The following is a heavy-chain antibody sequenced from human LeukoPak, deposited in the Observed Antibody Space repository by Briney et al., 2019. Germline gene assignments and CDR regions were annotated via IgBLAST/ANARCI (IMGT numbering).Heavy chain of an antibody. CDR1: GFTFSSYA. D-gene: IGHD1-20*01. J-gene: IGHJ4*02. CDR3: ARSLTGTTPDY. Sequence: GGSLRLSCAASGFTFSSYAMSWVRQAPGKGLEWVPFIYSGGDTYYADSVKGRFTISRDNSKNTLYLQMNSLRAEDTAMYYCARSLTGTTPDYWGQGTLVTVSS. CDR2: IYSGGDT. V-gene: IGHV3-53*01.